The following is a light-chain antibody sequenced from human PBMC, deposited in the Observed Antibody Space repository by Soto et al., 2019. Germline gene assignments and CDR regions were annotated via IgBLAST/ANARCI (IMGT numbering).Light chain of an antibody. Sequence: QSALTQPASVSGSPGQPITISCSGTPSDIGAYNYVSWYQHLPGKAPKVIIYDVTNRPSGVSSRFSGSKSGTTASLTISGLQAEDEANYYCGSYTISSTLMIFGGGTKLTVL. CDR2: DVT. V-gene: IGLV2-14*03. CDR1: PSDIGAYNY. CDR3: GSYTISSTLMI. J-gene: IGLJ2*01.